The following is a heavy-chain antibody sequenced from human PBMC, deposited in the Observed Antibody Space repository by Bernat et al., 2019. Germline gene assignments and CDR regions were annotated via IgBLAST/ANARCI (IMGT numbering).Heavy chain of an antibody. J-gene: IGHJ4*02. CDR2: IYYSWST. D-gene: IGHD2-15*01. V-gene: IGHV4-39*01. CDR3: ARIDCSSGTCPFYFFDY. Sequence: QLQLQESGPGLVKPSETLSLTCTISGGSISSSSYYWGWIRQPPGKGLEWIGSIYYSWSTYYNPSLQSRVTISVDTSKNQFSLKLSSVTAADTAVYYCARIDCSSGTCPFYFFDYWGQGTLVTVSS. CDR1: GGSISSSSYY.